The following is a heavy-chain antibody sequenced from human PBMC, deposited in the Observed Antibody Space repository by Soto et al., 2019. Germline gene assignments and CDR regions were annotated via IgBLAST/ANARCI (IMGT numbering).Heavy chain of an antibody. CDR1: GGTFSNSV. J-gene: IGHJ6*01. Sequence: QVQLVQSGADVKKPGSSVRVSCKASGGTFSNSVINWVRQAPGQGLEWMGEVTPMFGTANYAQRFRGRVTITADESTTTSYRDLSSLRSEDTAVYYCARGTPGFYYYGLDVWGQGTTVTVSS. CDR2: VTPMFGTA. V-gene: IGHV1-69*12. D-gene: IGHD1-7*01. CDR3: ARGTPGFYYYGLDV.